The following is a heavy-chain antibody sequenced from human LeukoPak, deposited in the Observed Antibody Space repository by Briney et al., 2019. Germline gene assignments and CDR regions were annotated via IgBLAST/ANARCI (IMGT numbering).Heavy chain of an antibody. CDR1: GFTFSSYW. J-gene: IGHJ4*02. CDR3: ARSRFLEWYWRYFDY. D-gene: IGHD3-3*01. V-gene: IGHV3-7*01. CDR2: IKQDGSEK. Sequence: GGSLRLSCAASGFTFSSYWMSWVRQAPGKGLEWVANIKQDGSEKYYVDSVKGRFTISRDNAKNSLYLQMNSLRAEDTAVYYCARSRFLEWYWRYFDYWGQGTLVTVSS.